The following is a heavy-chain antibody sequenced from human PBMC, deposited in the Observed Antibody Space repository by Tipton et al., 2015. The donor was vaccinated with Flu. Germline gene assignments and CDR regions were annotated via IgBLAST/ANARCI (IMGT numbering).Heavy chain of an antibody. J-gene: IGHJ4*02. V-gene: IGHV4-61*02. D-gene: IGHD1-14*01. Sequence: TLSLTCSVSGDSIGSRYFWGWIRQPAGKGLEWIGRIYTSGSTNYNPSLKSRVTISVDTSKNQFSLKLSSVTAADTAVYYCAREGRGTNAADYWGQGTLVTVSS. CDR3: AREGRGTNAADY. CDR2: IYTSGST. CDR1: GDSIGSRYF.